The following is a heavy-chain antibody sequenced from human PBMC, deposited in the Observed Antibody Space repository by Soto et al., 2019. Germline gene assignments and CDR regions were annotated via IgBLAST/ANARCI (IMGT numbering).Heavy chain of an antibody. J-gene: IGHJ4*02. CDR1: GFTFSSYA. V-gene: IGHV3-23*01. Sequence: GGSLRLSCAASGFTFSSYAMSWVRQAPGKGLEWVSAISGSGGSTYYADSVKGRFTISRDNSKNTLYLQMNSLRAEDTAVYYCAKPDGVVVAAIYECFDYWGQGTLVTVSS. CDR3: AKPDGVVVAAIYECFDY. CDR2: ISGSGGST. D-gene: IGHD2-15*01.